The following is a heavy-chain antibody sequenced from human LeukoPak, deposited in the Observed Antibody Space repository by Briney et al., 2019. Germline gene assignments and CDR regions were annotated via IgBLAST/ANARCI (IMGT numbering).Heavy chain of an antibody. J-gene: IGHJ4*02. V-gene: IGHV4-30-4*01. Sequence: SQTLSLTCTVSGGSISSGDYYWSWIRQPPGKGLEWIGYIYYSGSTYYNPSLKSRVTISVDTSKNQFSLKLSSVTAADTAVYYCARVSGYSYGPDYWGQGTLVTVSS. CDR3: ARVSGYSYGPDY. CDR2: IYYSGST. D-gene: IGHD5-18*01. CDR1: GGSISSGDYY.